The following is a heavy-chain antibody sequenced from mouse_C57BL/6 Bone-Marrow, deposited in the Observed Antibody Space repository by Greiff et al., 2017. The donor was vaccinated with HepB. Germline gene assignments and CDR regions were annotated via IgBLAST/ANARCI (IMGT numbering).Heavy chain of an antibody. J-gene: IGHJ1*03. V-gene: IGHV7-3*01. D-gene: IGHD1-1*01. CDR2: IRNKANGYTT. CDR3: ARYTTVVARCYWYFDV. CDR1: GFTFTDYY. Sequence: EVKLVESGGGLVQPGGSLSLSCAASGFTFTDYYMSWVRQPPGKALEWLGFIRNKANGYTTEYSASVKGRFTISRDNSQSILYLQMNALRAEDSATYYCARYTTVVARCYWYFDVWGTGTTVTVSS.